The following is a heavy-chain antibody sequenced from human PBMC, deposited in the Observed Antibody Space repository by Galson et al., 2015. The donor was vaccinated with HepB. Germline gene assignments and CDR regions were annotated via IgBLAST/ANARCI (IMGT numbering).Heavy chain of an antibody. CDR3: ARGISHYYDSSGCDY. CDR2: ISSSSSTI. CDR1: GFTFSSYS. V-gene: IGHV3-48*01. J-gene: IGHJ4*02. D-gene: IGHD3-22*01. Sequence: SLRLSCAASGFTFSSYSMNWVRQAPGKGLEWVSYISSSSSTIYYADSVKGRFTISRDNAKNSLYLQMNSLRAEDTAVYYCARGISHYYDSSGCDYWGQGTLVTVSS.